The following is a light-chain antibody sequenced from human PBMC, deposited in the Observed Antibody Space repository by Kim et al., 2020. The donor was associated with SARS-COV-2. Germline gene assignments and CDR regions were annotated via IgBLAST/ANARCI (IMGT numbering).Light chain of an antibody. J-gene: IGKJ2*01. CDR3: QQYHNMQT. CDR1: QSISSN. Sequence: EIVMTQSPATLSVSPGERATLSCRASQSISSNLAWYQQKPGQAPRLLIYGASTRATDIPVRFSGSGSGTEFTLTISSLQSEDFVVYYCQQYHNMQTFGQGTKL. CDR2: GAS. V-gene: IGKV3-15*01.